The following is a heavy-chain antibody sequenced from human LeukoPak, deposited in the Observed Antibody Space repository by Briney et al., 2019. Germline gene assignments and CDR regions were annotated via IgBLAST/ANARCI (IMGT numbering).Heavy chain of an antibody. D-gene: IGHD2-2*02. CDR3: ARVGYCSSTSCYTHAFDI. CDR2: IIPIFGTA. CDR1: GYTFTSYA. J-gene: IGHJ3*02. Sequence: ASVKVSCKASGYTFTSYAISWVRQAPGQGLEWMGGIIPIFGTANYAQKFQGRVTITADESTSTAYMELSSLRSEDTAVYYCARVGYCSSTSCYTHAFDIWGQGTMVTVSS. V-gene: IGHV1-69*13.